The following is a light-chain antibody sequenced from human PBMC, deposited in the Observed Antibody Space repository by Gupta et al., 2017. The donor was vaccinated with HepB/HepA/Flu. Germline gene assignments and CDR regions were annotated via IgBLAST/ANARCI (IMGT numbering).Light chain of an antibody. V-gene: IGLV1-47*01. CDR1: SANIGSNY. J-gene: IGLJ1*01. Sequence: QSVLPQPPSASGPPGQRVTISCSGSSANIGSNYVYWYQHFPGTAPKLLISRNNQRPSGVPDRFSGSKSGTSASLAIXGXRSDDEXDYYCEIWDDTLSGYVFGNGTNVTVL. CDR3: EIWDDTLSGYV. CDR2: RNN.